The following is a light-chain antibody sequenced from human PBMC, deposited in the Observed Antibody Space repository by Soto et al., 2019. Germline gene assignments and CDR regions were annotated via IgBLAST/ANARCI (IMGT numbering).Light chain of an antibody. Sequence: QSVLTQPASVSGSPGQSITISCTGTSSDVGGYNYVSWYQHHPGKAPKLIIYEVTKRPSGVPDRFSGSKSGNTASLTVSGLQADDEADYYCNSYVGSNNYVFGTGTKLTVL. CDR2: EVT. V-gene: IGLV2-8*01. J-gene: IGLJ1*01. CDR1: SSDVGGYNY. CDR3: NSYVGSNNYV.